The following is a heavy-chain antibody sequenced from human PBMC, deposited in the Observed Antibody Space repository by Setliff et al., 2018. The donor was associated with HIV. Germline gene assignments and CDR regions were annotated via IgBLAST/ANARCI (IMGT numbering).Heavy chain of an antibody. CDR2: INHSGST. Sequence: SETLSLTCAVYGGSFSGNYWTWIRQSPGKGLEWIGEINHSGSTNYKLSLKSRVTISVDASKNQFSLKLGPVTAADTAVYYCARQAIFGYYDSSGYLDYWGQGTLVTVSS. J-gene: IGHJ4*02. CDR3: ARQAIFGYYDSSGYLDY. D-gene: IGHD3-22*01. V-gene: IGHV4-34*01. CDR1: GGSFSGNY.